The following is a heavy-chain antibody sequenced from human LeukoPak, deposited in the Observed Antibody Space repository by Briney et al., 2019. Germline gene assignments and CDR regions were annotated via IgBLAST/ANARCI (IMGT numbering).Heavy chain of an antibody. J-gene: IGHJ1*01. CDR2: INWNGGST. CDR1: GFTFSSYA. V-gene: IGHV3-20*04. CDR3: ATYSSLNRREFQY. Sequence: GGSLRLSCAASGFTFSSYAMSWVRQAPGKGLEWVSGINWNGGSTGYADSVKGRFTISRDNAKNSLYLQMSSLRAEDTAVYYCATYSSLNRREFQYWGQGTLLTVSS. D-gene: IGHD3-22*01.